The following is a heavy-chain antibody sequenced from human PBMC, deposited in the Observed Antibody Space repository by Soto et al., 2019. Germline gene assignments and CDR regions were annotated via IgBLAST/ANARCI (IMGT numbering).Heavy chain of an antibody. CDR1: GGSFSGYY. V-gene: IGHV4-34*01. Sequence: SETLSLTCAVYGGSFSGYYWSWIRQPPGKGLEWIGEVNHSGSTNYNPSLKSRVTISVDTSKNQFSLKLSSVTAADTAVYYCAIGRRDGYNYFDYWGQGTLVTVS. D-gene: IGHD5-12*01. CDR2: VNHSGST. J-gene: IGHJ4*02. CDR3: AIGRRDGYNYFDY.